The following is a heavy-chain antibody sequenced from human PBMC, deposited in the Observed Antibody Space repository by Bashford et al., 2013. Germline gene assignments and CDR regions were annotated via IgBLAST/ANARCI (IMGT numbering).Heavy chain of an antibody. D-gene: IGHD3-3*01. Sequence: ASVKVSCKASGYTFTSYGISWVRQAPGQGLEWMGWISAYYGNTNYAQKFQGRVTMTRDTSISTAYMELSRLRSDDTAVYYCASGITIFGIRYYYYAMDVWGQGTTVTVSS. CDR3: ASGITIFGIRYYYYAMDV. V-gene: IGHV1-18*04. CDR1: GYTFTSYG. CDR2: ISAYYGNT. J-gene: IGHJ6*02.